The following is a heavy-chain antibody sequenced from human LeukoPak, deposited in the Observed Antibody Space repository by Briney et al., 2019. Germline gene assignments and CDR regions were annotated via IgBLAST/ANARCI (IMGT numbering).Heavy chain of an antibody. Sequence: SETLSLTCTVSGGSISSSSYYWGWVRQPPGKGLEWIGSIYYSGSTYYNPSLKSRATISVDTSKNQFSLKLSSVTAADTAVYYCARRRRETNYYYYYGMDVWGQGTTVTVSS. J-gene: IGHJ6*02. CDR2: IYYSGST. CDR1: GGSISSSSYY. V-gene: IGHV4-39*01. CDR3: ARRRRETNYYYYYGMDV.